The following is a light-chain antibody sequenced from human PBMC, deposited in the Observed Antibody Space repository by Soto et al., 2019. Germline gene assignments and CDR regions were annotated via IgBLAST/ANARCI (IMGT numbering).Light chain of an antibody. Sequence: QSVLTQPPSLSGTPGQRVTISCSGSTSNIAGNTVHWYQHLPETAPKLLIYIDDQRPSGVPDRFSGSKSGTSASLAISGLQIDEGADYYCATWLDTRNAAVFGGGTQLTAL. V-gene: IGLV1-44*01. CDR3: ATWLDTRNAAV. J-gene: IGLJ7*02. CDR1: TSNIAGNT. CDR2: IDD.